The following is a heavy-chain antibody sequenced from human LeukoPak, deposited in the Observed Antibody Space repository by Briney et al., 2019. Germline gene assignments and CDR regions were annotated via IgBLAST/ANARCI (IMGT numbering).Heavy chain of an antibody. Sequence: GGSLRLSCAASGFTFSNYWMHWARQAPGKGLVWVSRIKGDGSRTDYADSVKGRFTISRDNAKNTLYLQMNSLRAEDTAVYYCAKDLPKRTVTTSSNWFDPWGQGTLVTVSS. CDR1: GFTFSNYW. V-gene: IGHV3-74*01. CDR2: IKGDGSRT. CDR3: AKDLPKRTVTTSSNWFDP. D-gene: IGHD4-17*01. J-gene: IGHJ5*02.